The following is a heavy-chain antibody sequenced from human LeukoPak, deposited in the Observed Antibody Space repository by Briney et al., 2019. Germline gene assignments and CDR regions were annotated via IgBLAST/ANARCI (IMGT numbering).Heavy chain of an antibody. D-gene: IGHD6-19*01. CDR1: GGSISSYY. J-gene: IGHJ4*02. V-gene: IGHV4-59*12. CDR3: ARGRGWSPRSLFLDY. Sequence: SETLSLTCTVSGGSISSYYWSWIRQPPGKGLEWIGYIYYSGSTNYNPSLKSRVTISVDTSKNQFSLKLSSVTAADTAVYYCARGRGWSPRSLFLDYWGQGTLVTVSS. CDR2: IYYSGST.